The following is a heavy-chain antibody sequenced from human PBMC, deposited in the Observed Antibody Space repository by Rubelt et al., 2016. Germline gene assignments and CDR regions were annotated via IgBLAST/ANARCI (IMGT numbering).Heavy chain of an antibody. D-gene: IGHD4-17*01. CDR3: VSDPLRDDSGVHMTNY. J-gene: IGHJ4*02. Sequence: EVQLVESGGGLVQPGGSLRLSCAASGFTFSTYWMHWVRQAPGKGPVWVARINIDAVTTTYADSVKGRFTISRNNAKNTLYLQMNSLRAEDTAVYYCVSDPLRDDSGVHMTNYWGQGALVTVSS. V-gene: IGHV3-74*01. CDR1: GFTFSTYW. CDR2: INIDAVTT.